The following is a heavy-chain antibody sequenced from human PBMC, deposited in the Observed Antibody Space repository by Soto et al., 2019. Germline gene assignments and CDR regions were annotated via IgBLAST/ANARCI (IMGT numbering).Heavy chain of an antibody. Sequence: GQLVESGGNLVRPGGSLRLSCEASGFVFSTYSMNWVRQAPGKGLEWISYISSTSGTIYYAVSVKGRFTIFRDNAKNALFHQMNGLRDDDTAVYYCANQKIRFSVAGTLYGLGVWGQGTTVTVSS. CDR1: GFVFSTYS. V-gene: IGHV3-48*02. J-gene: IGHJ6*02. CDR3: ANQKIRFSVAGTLYGLGV. CDR2: ISSTSGTI. D-gene: IGHD6-19*01.